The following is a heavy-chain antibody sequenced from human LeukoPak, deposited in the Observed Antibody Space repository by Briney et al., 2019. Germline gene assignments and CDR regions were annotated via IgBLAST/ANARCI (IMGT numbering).Heavy chain of an antibody. CDR1: GGSISGYY. CDR2: IYYGGST. Sequence: TSETLSLICTVSGGSISGYYWSWIRQPPGKGLEWIGYIYYGGSTNYNPSLKSRVTISVDTSKNQFSLQLSSVTTADTAMYFRARDSGYTSGWYLGYWGQGTLVTVSS. J-gene: IGHJ4*02. CDR3: ARDSGYTSGWYLGY. V-gene: IGHV4-59*01. D-gene: IGHD6-19*01.